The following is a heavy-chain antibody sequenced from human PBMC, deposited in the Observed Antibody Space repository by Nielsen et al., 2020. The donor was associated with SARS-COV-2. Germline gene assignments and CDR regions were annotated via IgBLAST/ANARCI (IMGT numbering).Heavy chain of an antibody. Sequence: GGSLRLSCAASGFTLSSYAMSWVRQAPGKGLEWVSIIGGSGRTTYYADSVKGRFTLSRDNSKNTLSLQMNSLTVEDAAVYHCAGDRIWGPSVTSPGAFAMDVWGQGTTVTVSS. J-gene: IGHJ6*02. D-gene: IGHD3-16*01. CDR2: IGGSGRTT. V-gene: IGHV3-23*01. CDR3: AGDRIWGPSVTSPGAFAMDV. CDR1: GFTLSSYA.